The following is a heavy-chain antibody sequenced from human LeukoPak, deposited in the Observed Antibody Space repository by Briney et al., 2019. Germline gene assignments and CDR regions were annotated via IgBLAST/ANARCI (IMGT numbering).Heavy chain of an antibody. Sequence: AASVKVSCKASGYTFTSYDINWVRQATGQGLEWMGWMNPNSGNTGYAQKFQGRVTMTRNTSISTAYMELSSLRSEDTAVHYCARGWAQQWLPTRNWFDPWGQGTLVTVSS. J-gene: IGHJ5*02. CDR1: GYTFTSYD. D-gene: IGHD6-19*01. V-gene: IGHV1-8*01. CDR2: MNPNSGNT. CDR3: ARGWAQQWLPTRNWFDP.